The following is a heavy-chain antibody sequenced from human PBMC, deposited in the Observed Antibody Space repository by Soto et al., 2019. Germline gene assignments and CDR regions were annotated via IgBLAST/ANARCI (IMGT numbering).Heavy chain of an antibody. CDR3: ARQIYDSDTGPNFQYYFDS. J-gene: IGHJ4*02. CDR2: IDPSDSQT. Sequence: GESLKISCKGSGYSFAGYWITWVRQEPGKGLEWMGRIDPSDSQTYYSPSFRGHVTISVTKSITTVFLQWSSLRASDTAMYYCARQIYDSDTGPNFQYYFDSWGQGTPVTVSS. D-gene: IGHD3-22*01. V-gene: IGHV5-10-1*01. CDR1: GYSFAGYW.